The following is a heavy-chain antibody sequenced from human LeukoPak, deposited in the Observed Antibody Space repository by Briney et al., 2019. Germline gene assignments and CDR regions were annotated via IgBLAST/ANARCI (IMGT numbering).Heavy chain of an antibody. D-gene: IGHD2-2*01. CDR2: IYHSGST. Sequence: SETLSLTCAVSGGSISSSNWWSWVRQPPGKGLEWIGEIYHSGSTNYNPSLKSRVTISVDKSKNQFSLKLSSVTAADTAVYHCARSGSTSYFDYWGQGILVTVSS. V-gene: IGHV4-4*02. CDR3: ARSGSTSYFDY. CDR1: GGSISSSNW. J-gene: IGHJ4*02.